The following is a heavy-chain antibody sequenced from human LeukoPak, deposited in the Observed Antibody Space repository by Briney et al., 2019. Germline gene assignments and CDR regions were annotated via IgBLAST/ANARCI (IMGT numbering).Heavy chain of an antibody. CDR1: GGSISSTHW. Sequence: SETLSLTCAVSGGSISSTHWWNWVRQPPGKGLEWIGEIFHSGTTNYNPSLKSRVTISIDKSKNQFSLKLRSVTAADTAVYYCARDQWLIRGGDHDAFDIWGQGTMVTVSS. J-gene: IGHJ3*02. V-gene: IGHV4-4*02. CDR2: IFHSGTT. CDR3: ARDQWLIRGGDHDAFDI. D-gene: IGHD6-19*01.